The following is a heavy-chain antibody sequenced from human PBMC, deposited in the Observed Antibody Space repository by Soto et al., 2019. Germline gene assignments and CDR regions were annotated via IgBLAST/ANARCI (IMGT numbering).Heavy chain of an antibody. V-gene: IGHV1-69*02. CDR1: GGTFSTYT. D-gene: IGHD6-13*01. J-gene: IGHJ6*02. CDR3: ARSTAELVRGGYYYYAMDG. Sequence: QVQLVQSGAEVKKPGSSVKVSCKASGGTFSTYTFSWVRQAPGQGLDWMGRIIPGLDVSNYAQKFQGRVTITADKPTTTAYMELSSLRSEDTAVYYCARSTAELVRGGYYYYAMDGWGQGTTVTVSS. CDR2: IIPGLDVS.